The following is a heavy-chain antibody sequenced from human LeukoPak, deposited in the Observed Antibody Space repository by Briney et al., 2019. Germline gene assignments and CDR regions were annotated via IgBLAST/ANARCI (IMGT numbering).Heavy chain of an antibody. D-gene: IGHD2-15*01. J-gene: IGHJ4*02. CDR2: IYDSGST. V-gene: IGHV4-39*07. CDR3: ARDRGGGFDY. Sequence: LETLSLTCTVSGGSIRSSYYCWGWIRQPPGKGLEWIGSIYDSGSTYYNPSLKSRVTISVDTSKNQFSLKLSSVTAADTAVYYCARDRGGGFDYWGQGTLVTVSS. CDR1: GGSIRSSYYC.